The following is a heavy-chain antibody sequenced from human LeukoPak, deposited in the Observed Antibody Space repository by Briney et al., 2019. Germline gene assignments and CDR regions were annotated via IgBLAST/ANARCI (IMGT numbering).Heavy chain of an antibody. CDR3: ARSIFGVVMGDY. J-gene: IGHJ4*02. CDR2: IYTSGNT. Sequence: SETLSLTCTVSGGSISSGSYYWSWIRQPAGKGLEWIGRIYTSGNTNYNPSLKSRVTISVDTSKNQFSLKLGSVTAADTAVYYCARSIFGVVMGDYWGQGTLVTVSS. CDR1: GGSISSGSYY. D-gene: IGHD3-3*01. V-gene: IGHV4-61*02.